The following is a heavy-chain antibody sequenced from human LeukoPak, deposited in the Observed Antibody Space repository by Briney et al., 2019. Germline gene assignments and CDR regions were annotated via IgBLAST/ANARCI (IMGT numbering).Heavy chain of an antibody. CDR2: ISAYNGNT. Sequence: ASVKVSCKASGYTFTSYGIIWVRQAPGQGLEWMGWISAYNGNTNYAQKLQGRVTMTTDTSTSTAYMELRSLRSDDTAVYYCAKANREYYYYMDVWGKGTTVTVSS. CDR1: GYTFTSYG. CDR3: AKANREYYYYMDV. V-gene: IGHV1-18*01. D-gene: IGHD2-8*01. J-gene: IGHJ6*03.